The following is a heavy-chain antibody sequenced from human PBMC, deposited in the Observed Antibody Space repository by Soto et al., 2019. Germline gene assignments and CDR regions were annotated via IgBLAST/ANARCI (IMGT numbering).Heavy chain of an antibody. CDR3: ARERARAAAGRFDP. Sequence: KGSLKDSRYIFTRYYMHWVRQAPGQGLVWMGWINPNSGGTNYAQKFQGRVTMTRDTSISTAYMELSRLRSDDTAVYYCARERARAAAGRFDPWGQGTMVTV. CDR2: INPNSGGT. D-gene: IGHD6-13*01. CDR1: RYIFTRYY. V-gene: IGHV1-2*02. J-gene: IGHJ5*02.